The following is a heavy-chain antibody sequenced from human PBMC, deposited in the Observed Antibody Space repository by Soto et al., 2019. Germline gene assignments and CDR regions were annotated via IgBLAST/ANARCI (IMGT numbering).Heavy chain of an antibody. CDR2: IGGDGTGN. J-gene: IGHJ5*02. CDR1: RFSFSNYW. D-gene: IGHD6-13*01. Sequence: PGGSLRRPCAAARFSFSNYWMHCVRQGPGKRLVWLARIGGDGTGNDYADSVKGRVTISRDDAKHTLYLQMISLRAEDTAVYNCARAGLHGSSSPPPVEFDPWGQGTLVTVSS. CDR3: ARAGLHGSSSPPPVEFDP. V-gene: IGHV3-74*01.